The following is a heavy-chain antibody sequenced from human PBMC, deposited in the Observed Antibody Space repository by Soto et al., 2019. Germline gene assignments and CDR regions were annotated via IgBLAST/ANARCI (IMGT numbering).Heavy chain of an antibody. J-gene: IGHJ4*02. CDR1: GFTFTRYS. CDR3: ARESEDLTSNFDY. V-gene: IGHV3-21*06. CDR2: ISSTTNYI. Sequence: GGSLRLSCSASGFTFTRYSMNWVRQAPGKGLEWVSSISSTTNYIYYGDSMKGRFTISRDNAKNSLYLEMNSLRAEDTAVYYCARESEDLTSNFDYWGQGTLVTVSS.